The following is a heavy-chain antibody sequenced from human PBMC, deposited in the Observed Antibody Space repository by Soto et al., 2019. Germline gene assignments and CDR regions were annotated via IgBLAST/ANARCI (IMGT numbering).Heavy chain of an antibody. CDR2: IYWDDSK. J-gene: IGHJ4*02. Sequence: QITLKESGPPLVKPTQTLTLTCTFSGFSLTTDRVGVGWIRQPPGEALEWLAVIYWDDSKTYRPSLESRLTITKDTSKHQVALTMNNMVSLDTATYYCAHAYGGRSLYWGQGTLVTVSS. V-gene: IGHV2-5*02. CDR1: GFSLTTDRVG. D-gene: IGHD3-16*01. CDR3: AHAYGGRSLY.